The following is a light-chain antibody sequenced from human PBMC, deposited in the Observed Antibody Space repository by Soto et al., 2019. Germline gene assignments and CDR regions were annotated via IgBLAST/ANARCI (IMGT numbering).Light chain of an antibody. CDR3: QQYTHWPVWS. V-gene: IGKV3-15*01. Sequence: EIVRTQYPATLSVSPGERATLSCRASQSISSNLPWYQQKPGQAPRLLIYGPSTRATGVPARFSGSGSGTEFTLTISSLPSEDFAMYYCQQYTHWPVWSFGHGTKLEIK. CDR2: GPS. CDR1: QSISSN. J-gene: IGKJ1*01.